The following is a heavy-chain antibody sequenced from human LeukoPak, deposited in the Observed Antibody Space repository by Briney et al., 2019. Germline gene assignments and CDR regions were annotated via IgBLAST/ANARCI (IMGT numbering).Heavy chain of an antibody. D-gene: IGHD3-22*01. CDR3: ARALYDSSGYYSHFDY. Sequence: GGSLSFSVPAPGFTFRAITINWVGQPQGKGLNGFSSFSRSSSFIYYADSVKGRFTISRDNAKNSLYLQMNSLRAEDTAVYYCARALYDSSGYYSHFDYWGQGTLVTVSS. V-gene: IGHV3-21*01. J-gene: IGHJ4*02. CDR2: FSRSSSFI. CDR1: GFTFRAIT.